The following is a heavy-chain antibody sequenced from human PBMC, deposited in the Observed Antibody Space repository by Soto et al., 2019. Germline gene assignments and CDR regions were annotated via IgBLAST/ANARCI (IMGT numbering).Heavy chain of an antibody. CDR1: GGSISSYY. CDR2: IYYSGST. D-gene: IGHD4-17*01. Sequence: ETLSLTGTVSGGSISSYYWSWIRHPPGKVLEWIGSIYYSGSTNYNPSLKSRVTISVATSKSQFSLKLSSVTAADTAVYYCARHVGDYDAFDIWGQGTLVTVSS. CDR3: ARHVGDYDAFDI. V-gene: IGHV4-59*08. J-gene: IGHJ3*02.